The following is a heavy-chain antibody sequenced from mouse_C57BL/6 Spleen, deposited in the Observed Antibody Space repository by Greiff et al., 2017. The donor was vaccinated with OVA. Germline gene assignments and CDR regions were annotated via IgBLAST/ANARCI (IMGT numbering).Heavy chain of an antibody. Sequence: QVQLQQSGAELVRPGASVTLSCKASGYTFTDYEMHWVKQTPVHGLEWIGAIDPETGGTAYNQKFKGKAILTADKSSSTDYMELRSLTSEDSAVYYCTDYGSYYFDYWGQGTTLTVSS. CDR3: TDYGSYYFDY. D-gene: IGHD2-2*01. J-gene: IGHJ2*01. CDR1: GYTFTDYE. CDR2: IDPETGGT. V-gene: IGHV1-15*01.